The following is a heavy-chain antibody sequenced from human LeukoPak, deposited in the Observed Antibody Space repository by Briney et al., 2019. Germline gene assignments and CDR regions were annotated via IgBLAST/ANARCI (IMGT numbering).Heavy chain of an antibody. Sequence: GGSLRLSCAASGFTFSSYAMHWVRQAPGKGLEWVAVISYDGSNKYYADSVKGRFTISRDNSKNTLYLQMNSLRAEDTAVYYCAKDQSVYCGGDCYPDFDYWGQGTLVTVSS. CDR1: GFTFSSYA. J-gene: IGHJ4*02. D-gene: IGHD2-21*02. CDR2: ISYDGSNK. V-gene: IGHV3-30-3*01. CDR3: AKDQSVYCGGDCYPDFDY.